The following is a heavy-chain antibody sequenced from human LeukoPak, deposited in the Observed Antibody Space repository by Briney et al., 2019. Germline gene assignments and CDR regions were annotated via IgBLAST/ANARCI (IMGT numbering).Heavy chain of an antibody. CDR3: ARDWNYYYDSSGYYYL. CDR1: GYTFTGYY. CDR2: INPNSGGT. Sequence: ASVKVSCKASGYTFTGYYMHWVRQAPGQGLEWMGWINPNSGGTNYAQKFQGRITMTRDTSISTAYMELSRLRSDDTAVYYCARDWNYYYDSSGYYYLWGQGTLVTVSS. V-gene: IGHV1-2*02. J-gene: IGHJ5*02. D-gene: IGHD3-22*01.